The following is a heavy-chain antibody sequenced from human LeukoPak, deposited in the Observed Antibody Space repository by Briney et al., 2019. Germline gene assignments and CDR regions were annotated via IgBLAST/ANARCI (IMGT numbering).Heavy chain of an antibody. V-gene: IGHV3-9*01. D-gene: IGHD3-16*01. CDR3: ATSSGDYVWGSFDY. J-gene: IGHJ4*02. Sequence: GGSLRLSCAASGFTFDDYAMHWVRQAPGKGLEGVSGISWNSGSIGYADSVKGRFTISRDNAKNSLYLQMNSLRAEDTALYYCATSSGDYVWGSFDYWGQGTLVTVSS. CDR2: ISWNSGSI. CDR1: GFTFDDYA.